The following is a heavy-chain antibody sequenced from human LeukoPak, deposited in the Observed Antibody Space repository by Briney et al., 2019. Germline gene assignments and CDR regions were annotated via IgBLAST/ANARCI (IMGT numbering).Heavy chain of an antibody. J-gene: IGHJ3*02. V-gene: IGHV3-48*03. D-gene: IGHD1-26*01. Sequence: PGGSLRLSCAASGFTFSSYEMNWVRQAPGKGLEWVSYISSSGTTIYYADSVKGRFTISRDNAKNSLYLQMNSLRAGDTAVYYCARCLGSGSYLFDAFDIWGPGTMVTVSS. CDR2: ISSSGTTI. CDR1: GFTFSSYE. CDR3: ARCLGSGSYLFDAFDI.